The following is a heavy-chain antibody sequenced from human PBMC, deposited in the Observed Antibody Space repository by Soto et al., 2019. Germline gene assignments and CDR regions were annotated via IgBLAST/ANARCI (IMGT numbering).Heavy chain of an antibody. D-gene: IGHD3-16*01. J-gene: IGHJ5*02. CDR2: INPHSGAT. CDR1: GYNFIGFY. Sequence: ASVKVSYKTSGYNFIGFYIHWVRQAPGQGLKWMGWINPHSGATLYAQKFQDRVTMTRDTSINTVYMDLNGLTSDDTAFYYCARGGMVAFGEKLIDPWGQGTLVTVSS. CDR3: ARGGMVAFGEKLIDP. V-gene: IGHV1-2*02.